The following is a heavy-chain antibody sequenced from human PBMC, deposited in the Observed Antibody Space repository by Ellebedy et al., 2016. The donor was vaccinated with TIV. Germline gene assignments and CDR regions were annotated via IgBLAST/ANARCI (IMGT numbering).Heavy chain of an antibody. D-gene: IGHD4-23*01. V-gene: IGHV3-23*01. CDR2: ISGSESST. J-gene: IGHJ4*02. CDR3: AKACRVATACADY. CDR1: GFSFSEYA. Sequence: GESLKISCAASGFSFSEYAMSWVRQAPGKGLEWVAAISGSESSTYYADSVKGRFTISRDNSKRMLYLQMNSLRDDDTAVYYCAKACRVATACADYWGQGTLVTVSS.